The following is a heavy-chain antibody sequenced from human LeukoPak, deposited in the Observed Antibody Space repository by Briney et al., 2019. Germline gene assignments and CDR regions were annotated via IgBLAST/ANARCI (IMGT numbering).Heavy chain of an antibody. D-gene: IGHD3-3*01. CDR1: GFTFSNAW. CDR3: TRTGSGGQCFYY. J-gene: IGHJ4*02. Sequence: PGGSLRLSCAASGFTFSNAWMSWVRQAPGKGLEWVAVIAYDGSNKYYADSVKGRFTISRDNSKYTLYLQMNSLRAEDTAVYYCTRTGSGGQCFYYGGQGTLVTVSS. V-gene: IGHV3-30-3*01. CDR2: IAYDGSNK.